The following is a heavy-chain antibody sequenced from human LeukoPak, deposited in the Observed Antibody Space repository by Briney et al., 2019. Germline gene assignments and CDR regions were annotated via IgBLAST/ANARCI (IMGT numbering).Heavy chain of an antibody. CDR2: INHSGST. CDR3: ARSHGSHNWFDL. CDR1: GGFFSGYY. V-gene: IGHV4-34*01. J-gene: IGHJ5*02. D-gene: IGHD3-10*01. Sequence: SQTLSLTCAVDGGFFSGYYWSWIRHPPGKGLEWIGEINHSGSTNFNPSLKSRFTISVDTSKNQFSLKLSSVTAADTAVYYCARSHGSHNWFDLWGQGTLVTVSS.